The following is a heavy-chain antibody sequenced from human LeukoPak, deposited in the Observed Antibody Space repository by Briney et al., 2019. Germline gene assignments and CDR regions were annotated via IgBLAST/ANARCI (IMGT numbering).Heavy chain of an antibody. D-gene: IGHD3-9*01. V-gene: IGHV4-59*01. CDR3: ARIGTCYDILTGQHYYYGMDV. Sequence: SETLSLTCTVPGGSISSYYWSWIRQPPGKGLEWIGYIYYSGSTNYNPSLKSRVTISVDTSKNQFSLKLSSVTAADTAVYYCARIGTCYDILTGQHYYYGMDVWGKGTTVTVSS. CDR1: GGSISSYY. CDR2: IYYSGST. J-gene: IGHJ6*04.